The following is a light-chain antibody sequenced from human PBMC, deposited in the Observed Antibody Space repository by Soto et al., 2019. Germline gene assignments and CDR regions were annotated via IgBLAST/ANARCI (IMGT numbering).Light chain of an antibody. CDR3: QQRTNWPI. V-gene: IGKV3-11*01. CDR1: QSVRSN. CDR2: DVS. J-gene: IGKJ5*01. Sequence: PQSPATLSVSPGERATLSCRASQSVRSNLAWYQQKPGQAPRLLIFDVSNRATGIPVRFSGSGSGTDFTLTISSLEPEDFAVYYCQQRTNWPIFGQGTRLEIK.